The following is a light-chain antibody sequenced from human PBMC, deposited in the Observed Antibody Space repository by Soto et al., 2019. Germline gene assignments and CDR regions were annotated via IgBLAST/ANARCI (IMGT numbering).Light chain of an antibody. CDR3: QQYDTSPRT. CDR2: GAA. CDR1: QIVSSNY. V-gene: IGKV3-20*01. Sequence: EVLLTQSTGTLSLSQGERATLSCLASQIVSSNYLAWYQQKSGQAPRLLIYGAANRATGIPDRFSGSGSGTDCTLTIRRLEPEDFAVYYCQQYDTSPRTFGQGTKVEFK. J-gene: IGKJ1*01.